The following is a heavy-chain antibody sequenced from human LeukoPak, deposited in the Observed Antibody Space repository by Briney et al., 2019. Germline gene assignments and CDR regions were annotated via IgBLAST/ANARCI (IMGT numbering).Heavy chain of an antibody. CDR1: GYSISSGYY. V-gene: IGHV4-38-2*01. Sequence: SGTLSLTCAVSGYSISSGYYWGWIRQPPGKGLEWIGSIYHSASTYYNPSLKSRVTISVDTSKNQFSLKLSSVTAADTAVYYCARVQLVYPYYYYYYMDVWGKGTTVTVSS. J-gene: IGHJ6*03. CDR3: ARVQLVYPYYYYYYMDV. D-gene: IGHD6-6*01. CDR2: IYHSAST.